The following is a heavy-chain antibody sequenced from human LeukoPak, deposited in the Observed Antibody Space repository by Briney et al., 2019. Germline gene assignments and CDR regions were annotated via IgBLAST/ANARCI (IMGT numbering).Heavy chain of an antibody. CDR2: MSGSGDST. V-gene: IGHV3-23*01. D-gene: IGHD1-1*01. Sequence: GGSLRLSCAASGFIFSSYGMSWVRQAPGKGLEWVSFMSGSGDSTYYADSVKGRFTISRDNSKNALYLQMNSLRAEDTAVYYCAKGRVRQFDPFDYWGQGTLVTVSS. CDR1: GFIFSSYG. J-gene: IGHJ4*02. CDR3: AKGRVRQFDPFDY.